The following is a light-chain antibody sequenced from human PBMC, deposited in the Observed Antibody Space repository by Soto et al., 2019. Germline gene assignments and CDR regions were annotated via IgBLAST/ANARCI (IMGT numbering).Light chain of an antibody. CDR2: STN. J-gene: IGLJ3*02. CDR1: SGSVSTNYY. CDR3: VLYMGSGIGV. V-gene: IGLV8-61*01. Sequence: QAVVTQEPSFSVSPGGTVTLTCGLSSGSVSTNYYPSWYQQTPGQAPRTLIYSTNTRSSGVPDRFSRSILGNKAALTITGAQADDESDYYCVLYMGSGIGVFGGGTKLTVL.